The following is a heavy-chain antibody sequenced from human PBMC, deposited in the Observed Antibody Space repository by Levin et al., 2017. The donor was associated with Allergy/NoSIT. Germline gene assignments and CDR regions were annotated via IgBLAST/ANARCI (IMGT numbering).Heavy chain of an antibody. CDR1: GFTFSSYS. D-gene: IGHD3-3*01. CDR3: ARGPFFGVVDWFDP. Sequence: AGGSLRLSCAASGFTFSSYSMNWVRQAPGKGLEWVSSISSSSSYIYYADSVKGRFTISRDNAKNSLYLQMNSLRAEDTAVYYCARGPFFGVVDWFDPWGQGTLVTVSS. J-gene: IGHJ5*02. CDR2: ISSSSSYI. V-gene: IGHV3-21*01.